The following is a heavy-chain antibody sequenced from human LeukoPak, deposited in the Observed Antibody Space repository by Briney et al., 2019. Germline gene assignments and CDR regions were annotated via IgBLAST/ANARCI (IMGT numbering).Heavy chain of an antibody. D-gene: IGHD3-3*01. CDR2: VYYSGST. CDR3: ARDNDFWSGYYSFDF. J-gene: IGHJ4*02. Sequence: SQTLSLTCTVSGDSINSAAYYWSWIRQHPGKGLEWIGYVYYSGSTSYNPSLQSRVTISIDTSKNQFSLKLSSVTAADTAVYYCARDNDFWSGYYSFDFWGRGTLVTVSS. CDR1: GDSINSAAYY. V-gene: IGHV4-31*03.